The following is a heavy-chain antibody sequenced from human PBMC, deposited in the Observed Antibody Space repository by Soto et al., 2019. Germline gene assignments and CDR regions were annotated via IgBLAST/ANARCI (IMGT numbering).Heavy chain of an antibody. CDR3: VQPRSTVQIPPT. J-gene: IGHJ5*02. D-gene: IGHD4-17*01. CDR1: GFTFSMFS. CDR2: ISSNGDST. Sequence: QSGGSLRLSCSASGFTFSMFSMHWVRQAPGKGLEYVSGISSNGDSTYYADSVKGRFTVSRDNSKNTLYLQMSSLRAVDTAVYYCVQPRSTVQIPPTWGQGTLVTVSS. V-gene: IGHV3-64D*06.